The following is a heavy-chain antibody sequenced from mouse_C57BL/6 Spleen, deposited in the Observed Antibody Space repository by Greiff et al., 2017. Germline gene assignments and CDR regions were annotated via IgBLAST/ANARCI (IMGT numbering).Heavy chain of an antibody. CDR2: IDPETGGT. J-gene: IGHJ4*01. CDR1: GYTFTDYE. Sequence: QVQLKQSGAELVRPGASVTLSCKASGYTFTDYEMHWVKQTPVHGLEWIGAIDPETGGTAYNQKFKGKAILTADKSSSTAYMELRSLTSEDSAVYYCTRRSGEYYAMDYWGQGTSVTVSS. CDR3: TRRSGEYYAMDY. V-gene: IGHV1-15*01.